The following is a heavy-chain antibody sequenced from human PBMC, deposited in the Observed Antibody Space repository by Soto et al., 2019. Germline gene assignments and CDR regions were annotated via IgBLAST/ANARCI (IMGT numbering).Heavy chain of an antibody. D-gene: IGHD2-2*01. CDR3: ARDCSSAGCYNFYYYGMDC. V-gene: IGHV1-69*01. CDR2: IIPVSGTP. Sequence: QVQLVQSGPEVKKAGSSVKVSCKASGGTFSSYAISWVRQAPGQGLEWMGGIIPVSGTPNYAQKFKGRVKVTADERRNTACMDRNSLRPEYTAVYYCARDCSSAGCYNFYYYGMDCWGQGTTVTVSS. CDR1: GGTFSSYA. J-gene: IGHJ6*02.